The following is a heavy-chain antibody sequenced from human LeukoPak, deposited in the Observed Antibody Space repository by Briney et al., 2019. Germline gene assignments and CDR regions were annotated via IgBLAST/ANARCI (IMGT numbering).Heavy chain of an antibody. CDR1: GGSISSGDYY. J-gene: IGHJ6*02. V-gene: IGHV4-30-4*01. CDR2: IYYSGST. Sequence: SQTLSLTCTVSGGSISSGDYYWSWIRQPPGKGLEWIGYIYYSGSTYYNPSLKSRVTISVDTSKNQFSLKLSSVTAADTAVYYYARAVYDFWSGYRQNYYYYYGMDVWGQGTTVTVSS. D-gene: IGHD3-3*01. CDR3: ARAVYDFWSGYRQNYYYYYGMDV.